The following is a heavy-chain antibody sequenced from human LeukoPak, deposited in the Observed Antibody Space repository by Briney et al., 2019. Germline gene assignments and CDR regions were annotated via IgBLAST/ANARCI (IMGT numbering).Heavy chain of an antibody. V-gene: IGHV4-59*12. CDR3: ARGLGTMVRGAKNWFDP. CDR2: IYYSGST. D-gene: IGHD3-10*01. CDR1: GGSISSYY. J-gene: IGHJ5*02. Sequence: PSETLSLTCTVSGGSISSYYWSWIRQPPGKGLEWIGYIYYSGSTNYNPSLKSRVTISVGTSKNQFSLKLSSVTAADTAVYYCARGLGTMVRGAKNWFDPWGQGTLVTVSS.